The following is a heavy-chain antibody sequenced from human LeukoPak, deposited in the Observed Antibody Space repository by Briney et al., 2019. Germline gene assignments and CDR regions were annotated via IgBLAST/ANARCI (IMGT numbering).Heavy chain of an antibody. Sequence: SGTLSLTCAVSGGSISSSHWWRWARQPPGKGLEWIGEIHQTGSTNYNPSLRSRGSISLDKAKNQFTLNLNSVTAADTAVYYCASSDYYRLDHWGQGTLVTVSS. CDR1: GGSISSSHW. CDR3: ASSDYYRLDH. CDR2: IHQTGST. V-gene: IGHV4-4*02. D-gene: IGHD6-25*01. J-gene: IGHJ4*02.